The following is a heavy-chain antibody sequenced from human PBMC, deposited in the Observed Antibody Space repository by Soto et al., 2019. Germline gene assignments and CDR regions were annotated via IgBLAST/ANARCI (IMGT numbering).Heavy chain of an antibody. CDR2: IIPIFGTA. D-gene: IGHD3-16*01. Sequence: ASVKVSCKASGGTFSSYAISWVRQAPGQGLEWMGGIIPIFGTANYAQKFQGRVTITADESTGTAYMELSSLRSEDTAAYYCARGVGGGLWYFDYWGQGTLVTVSS. V-gene: IGHV1-69*13. CDR3: ARGVGGGLWYFDY. J-gene: IGHJ4*02. CDR1: GGTFSSYA.